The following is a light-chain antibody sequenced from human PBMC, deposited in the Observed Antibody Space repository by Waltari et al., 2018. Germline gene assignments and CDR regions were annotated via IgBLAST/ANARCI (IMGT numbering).Light chain of an antibody. CDR3: CSYAGSSTVV. J-gene: IGLJ2*01. CDR2: EGS. V-gene: IGLV2-23*01. Sequence: QSALTQPASVSGSPGQSITISCTGTSSDVGSYNLVSWYQQHPGKAPKLMIYEGSKWPSGVSVRFSGSKSGNTASLTIFGLQAEDEADYYCCSYAGSSTVVFGGGTKLTVL. CDR1: SSDVGSYNL.